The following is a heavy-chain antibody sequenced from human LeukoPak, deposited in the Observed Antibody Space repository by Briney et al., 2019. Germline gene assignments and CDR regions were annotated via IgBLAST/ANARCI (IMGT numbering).Heavy chain of an antibody. J-gene: IGHJ4*02. D-gene: IGHD2-21*01. CDR2: INHSGST. Sequence: SETLSLTCAVYGGSFSGYYWSWIRQPPGKGLEWIGEINHSGSTNYNPSLKSRVTISVDTSKNQLSLKLSSVTAADTAVYYCANIVNSNAWRWGGQGTLVTVSS. CDR3: ANIVNSNAWRW. CDR1: GGSFSGYY. V-gene: IGHV4-34*01.